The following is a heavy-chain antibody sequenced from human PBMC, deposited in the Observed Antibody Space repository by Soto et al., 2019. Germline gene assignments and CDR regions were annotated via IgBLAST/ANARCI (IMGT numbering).Heavy chain of an antibody. CDR2: IYYGGST. D-gene: IGHD3-10*02. J-gene: IGHJ6*02. CDR3: ARKLGPYIYGPMSGGMDV. V-gene: IGHV4-30-4*01. Sequence: PSETLSLTCTFSGGSISSDDYYWSWIRQPPGKGLEWIGHIYYGGSTYYSPSLKSRVTISVDTSKRQFSLKLSSVTAADTAEYYCARKLGPYIYGPMSGGMDVWVQGTTVTVSS. CDR1: GGSISSDDYY.